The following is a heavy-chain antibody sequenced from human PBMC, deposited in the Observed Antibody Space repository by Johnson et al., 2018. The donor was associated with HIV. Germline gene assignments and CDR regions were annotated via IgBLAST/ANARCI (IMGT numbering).Heavy chain of an antibody. CDR2: IKKDGSEK. CDR3: AKDEGERTGNNGAAFDI. Sequence: VQLVESGGGLVQPGGSLRLSCAASGFALSNYWMNWVRQAPGKGLEWVANIKKDGSEKYYVASVKGRFTISRDNAKNSLYLQLNSLRTDDTALYNCAKDEGERTGNNGAAFDI. D-gene: IGHD1/OR15-1a*01. CDR1: GFALSNYW. V-gene: IGHV3-7*03. J-gene: IGHJ3*02.